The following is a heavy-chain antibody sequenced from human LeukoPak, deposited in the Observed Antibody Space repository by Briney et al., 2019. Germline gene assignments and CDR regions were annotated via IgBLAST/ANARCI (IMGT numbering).Heavy chain of an antibody. CDR1: GFTFSSYS. Sequence: RGSLRLSCAASGFTFSSYSMNWVRQAPGKGLEWVSYISSSSTIYYADSVKGRFTISRDKAKNSLYLQMNSLRDEDTAVYYCARGLGGYGFGYWGQGALVTVSS. CDR2: ISSSSTI. V-gene: IGHV3-48*02. J-gene: IGHJ4*02. D-gene: IGHD5-18*01. CDR3: ARGLGGYGFGY.